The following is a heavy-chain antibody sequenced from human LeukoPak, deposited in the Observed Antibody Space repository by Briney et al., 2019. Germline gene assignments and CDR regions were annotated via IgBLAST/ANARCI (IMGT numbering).Heavy chain of an antibody. D-gene: IGHD6-13*01. CDR3: ARDSQQLGMKNYYYYMHV. CDR2: ISSSGSTI. CDR1: GFTFSSYE. Sequence: GGSLRLSCAASGFTFSSYEMNWVRQAPGKGLEWVSYISSSGSTIYYADSVKGRFTISRDNAKNSLYLQMNSLRAEDTAVYYCARDSQQLGMKNYYYYMHVWGKGTTVTISS. J-gene: IGHJ6*03. V-gene: IGHV3-48*03.